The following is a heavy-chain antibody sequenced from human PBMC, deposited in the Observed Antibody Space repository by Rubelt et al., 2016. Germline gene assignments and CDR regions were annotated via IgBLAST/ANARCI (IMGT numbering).Heavy chain of an antibody. CDR1: GFTFSTYW. V-gene: IGHV3-74*02. J-gene: IGHJ4*02. Sequence: EVQLVESGGGLVQPGGSLRLSCAASGFTFSTYWMYWVRQAPGRGLVWVSRIYDDGSVTNYADSVKGRFTISRDNAKNTLFLQMNSLRAEDTAVYYCARAVRVGATNRYYFDYWGQGTLVTVSS. D-gene: IGHD1-26*01. CDR2: IYDDGSVT. CDR3: ARAVRVGATNRYYFDY.